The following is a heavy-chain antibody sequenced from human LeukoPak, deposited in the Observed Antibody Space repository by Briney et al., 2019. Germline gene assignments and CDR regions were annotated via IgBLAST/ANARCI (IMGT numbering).Heavy chain of an antibody. D-gene: IGHD6-13*01. Sequence: GGSLRLSCAASGFTFSGYCMMWVRQAPGKGPEWVSSVSGGGDTYYADSVKGRFTISRDNSKNTLYLQMNSLTTEDKAVYYCATGAAPGKVDWFDPWGQGTLVTVSS. V-gene: IGHV3-23*01. J-gene: IGHJ5*02. CDR2: VSGGGDT. CDR1: GFTFSGYC. CDR3: ATGAAPGKVDWFDP.